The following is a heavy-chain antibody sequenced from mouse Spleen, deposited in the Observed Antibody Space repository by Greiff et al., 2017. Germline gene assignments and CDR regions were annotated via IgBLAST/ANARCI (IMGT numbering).Heavy chain of an antibody. D-gene: IGHD1-1*01. Sequence: EVMLVESGGGLVKPGGSLKLSCAASGFTFSSYAMSWVRQSPEKRLEWVAEISSGGSYTYYPDTVTGRFTISRDNAKNTLYLEMSSLRSEDTAMYYCARGSSYGFAYWGQGTLVTVSA. CDR3: ARGSSYGFAY. CDR1: GFTFSSYA. J-gene: IGHJ3*01. V-gene: IGHV5-9-4*01. CDR2: ISSGGSYT.